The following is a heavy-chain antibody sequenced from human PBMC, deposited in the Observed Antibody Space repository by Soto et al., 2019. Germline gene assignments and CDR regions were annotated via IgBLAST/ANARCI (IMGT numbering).Heavy chain of an antibody. CDR2: THYSGNT. CDR1: GGSISTYY. D-gene: IGHD4-17*01. CDR3: ARHTVTIRAGFAY. Sequence: ETLSLTCTVSGGSISTYYWDWIRQPPGKELEWIGYTHYSGNTNYHPSLNSRVTISLDTSRNQFSLKLSSVTAADTAIYYCARHTVTIRAGFAYWGQGALVTVSS. V-gene: IGHV4-59*01. J-gene: IGHJ4*02.